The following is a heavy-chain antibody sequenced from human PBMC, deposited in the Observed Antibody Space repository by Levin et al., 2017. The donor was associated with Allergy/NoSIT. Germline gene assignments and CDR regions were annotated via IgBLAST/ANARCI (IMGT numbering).Heavy chain of an antibody. CDR3: AKDQSSGYFSFIDY. D-gene: IGHD3-22*01. V-gene: IGHV3-30*18. Sequence: AGGSLRLSCAASGFTFSGFGMHWVRQAPGKGLAWVAVISYDGDIKYYADSVKGRFTISRDNSKNTLYLQMNSLGAEDTAVYHCAKDQSSGYFSFIDYWGQGTLVTVSS. CDR2: ISYDGDIK. CDR1: GFTFSGFG. J-gene: IGHJ4*02.